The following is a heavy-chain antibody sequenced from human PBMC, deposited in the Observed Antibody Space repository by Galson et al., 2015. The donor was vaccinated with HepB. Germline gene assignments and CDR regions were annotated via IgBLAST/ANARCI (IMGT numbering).Heavy chain of an antibody. CDR2: ITSSGGNS. CDR1: GFSFTRYA. V-gene: IGHV3-23*01. Sequence: SLRLSCAASGFSFTRYAMTWVRQATGKGLEWVSRITSSGGNSYYTDSVKGRFTVSRDNSKNTLLLQLNSLRAEDTAMYFCAKDGIMVANNPYHFHYWGQGTLVTVSS. CDR3: AKDGIMVANNPYHFHY. J-gene: IGHJ4*02. D-gene: IGHD2-15*01.